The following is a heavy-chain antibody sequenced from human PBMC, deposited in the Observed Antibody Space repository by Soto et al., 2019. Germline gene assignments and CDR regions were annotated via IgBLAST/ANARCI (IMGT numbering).Heavy chain of an antibody. V-gene: IGHV3-23*01. J-gene: IGHJ6*02. CDR1: GFNFSSYA. Sequence: EVQLLESGGGLIQPRGSLRLSCAASGFNFSSYAMSWVRQAPGRGLEWVSAISGAVNNTYYTDSVKGRFTISRDNSKNTLYLQMNSLRADDTAVYYCEKWVDGSGTVVGGMDVWGQGTTVTVSS. CDR3: EKWVDGSGTVVGGMDV. CDR2: ISGAVNNT. D-gene: IGHD3-10*01.